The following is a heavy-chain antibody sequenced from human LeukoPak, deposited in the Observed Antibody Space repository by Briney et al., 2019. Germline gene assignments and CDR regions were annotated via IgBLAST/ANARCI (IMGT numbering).Heavy chain of an antibody. Sequence: SETLSLTCAVYGGSFSGYYWSWIRQPPGKGLEWIGEINHSGGTNYNPSLKSRVTISVDTSKNQFSLKLSSVTAADTAVYYCATDRIAAGTPKSYWGQGTLVTVSS. CDR1: GGSFSGYY. V-gene: IGHV4-34*01. CDR3: ATDRIAAGTPKSY. D-gene: IGHD6-13*01. J-gene: IGHJ4*02. CDR2: INHSGGT.